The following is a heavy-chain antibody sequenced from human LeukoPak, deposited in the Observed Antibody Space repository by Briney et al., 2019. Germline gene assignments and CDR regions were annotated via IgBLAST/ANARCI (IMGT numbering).Heavy chain of an antibody. CDR2: ISSSGSTI. CDR3: ARTGSEDFDY. CDR1: GFTFSSYE. Sequence: GGSLRLSCAASGFTFSSYEMNWVRQAPGKGLEWVSYISSSGSTIYYADSVKGRFTIPRDNTKNSLYLQMNSLRAEDTAVYYCARTGSEDFDYWGQGTLVTVSS. D-gene: IGHD1-14*01. V-gene: IGHV3-48*03. J-gene: IGHJ4*02.